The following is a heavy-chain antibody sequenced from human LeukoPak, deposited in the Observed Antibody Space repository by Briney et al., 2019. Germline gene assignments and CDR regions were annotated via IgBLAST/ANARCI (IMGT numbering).Heavy chain of an antibody. J-gene: IGHJ4*02. D-gene: IGHD4-11*01. Sequence: SETLSLTCTVSGGSISSSSYYWGWIRQPPGKGLEWIGSIYYSGSTYYNPSLKSRVTISVDTSKNQLSLKLSSVTAADTAVYYCARLSLTEFDYWGQGTLVTVSS. CDR3: ARLSLTEFDY. CDR1: GGSISSSSYY. CDR2: IYYSGST. V-gene: IGHV4-39*01.